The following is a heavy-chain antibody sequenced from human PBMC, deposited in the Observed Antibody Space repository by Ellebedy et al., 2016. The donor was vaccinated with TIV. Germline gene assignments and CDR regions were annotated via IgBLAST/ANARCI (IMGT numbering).Heavy chain of an antibody. D-gene: IGHD3-22*01. CDR1: GYTFTSYY. J-gene: IGHJ4*02. V-gene: IGHV1-46*01. Sequence: ASVKVSCKASGYTFTSYYMHWLRHPPEQGLEWMGIINPSGGSTSYAQKFQGRVTMTRDTYTSTVYMELSSLRSEDTAVYYCARGGIVVVITPSYWGQGTLVTVSS. CDR2: INPSGGST. CDR3: ARGGIVVVITPSY.